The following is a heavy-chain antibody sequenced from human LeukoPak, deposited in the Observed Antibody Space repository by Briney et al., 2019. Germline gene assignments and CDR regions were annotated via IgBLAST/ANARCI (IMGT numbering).Heavy chain of an antibody. CDR1: GFTFSSYA. Sequence: QPGGSLRLSCAASGFTFSSYAMSWVRQAPGKGLEWVSAISGSGGSTYYADSVKGRLTISRDNSKNTLYLQMNSLRAEDTAVYYCAKHGWSYDYYYYMDVWGKGTTVTVSS. V-gene: IGHV3-23*01. J-gene: IGHJ6*03. D-gene: IGHD6-19*01. CDR2: ISGSGGST. CDR3: AKHGWSYDYYYYMDV.